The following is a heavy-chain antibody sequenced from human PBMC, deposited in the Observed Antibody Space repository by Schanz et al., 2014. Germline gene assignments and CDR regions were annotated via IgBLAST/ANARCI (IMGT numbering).Heavy chain of an antibody. CDR3: AGDGASGNSCSDY. Sequence: VQLVESGGGLAQPGGSLRLSCAASGFSFSTYAMHWVRQAPGKGLEWVAPITYDGSTKYYADSVKGRFAISRDNSKDTLYLQIDSLRTEYTGVNYCAGDGASGNSCSDYWGQGTLVTVSS. J-gene: IGHJ4*02. CDR1: GFSFSTYA. CDR2: ITYDGSTK. V-gene: IGHV3-30*09. D-gene: IGHD1-26*01.